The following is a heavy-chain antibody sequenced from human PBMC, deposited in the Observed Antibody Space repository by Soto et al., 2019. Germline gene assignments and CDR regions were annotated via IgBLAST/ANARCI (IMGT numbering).Heavy chain of an antibody. CDR1: GYTLTELS. J-gene: IGHJ4*02. V-gene: IGHV1-24*01. Sequence: ASVKVSCKVSGYTLTELSMHWVRQAPGKGLEWMGGFDPEDGETIYAQKFQGRVTMTEDTSTDTAYMELSSLRSEDTAVYYCATVPGETRYSGYDYVFSLVYWGQGTLVTVSS. CDR3: ATVPGETRYSGYDYVFSLVY. CDR2: FDPEDGET. D-gene: IGHD5-12*01.